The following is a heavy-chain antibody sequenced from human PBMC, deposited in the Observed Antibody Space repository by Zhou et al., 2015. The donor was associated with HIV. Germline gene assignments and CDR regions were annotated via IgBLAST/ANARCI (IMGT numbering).Heavy chain of an antibody. CDR3: ASLLYSGSYYWGV. CDR1: GGTFSSYT. D-gene: IGHD1-26*01. Sequence: QVQLVQSGAEVKKPGSSVKVSCKASGGTFSSYTISWVRQAPGQGLEWMGRIIPILGIANYAQKFQGRVTITADKSTSTAYMELSSLRSEDTAVYYCASLLYSGSYYWGVWGQGTLVTVSS. J-gene: IGHJ4*02. V-gene: IGHV1-69*02. CDR2: IIPILGIA.